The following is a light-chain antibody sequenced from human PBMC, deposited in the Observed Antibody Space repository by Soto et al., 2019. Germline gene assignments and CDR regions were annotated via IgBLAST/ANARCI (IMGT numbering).Light chain of an antibody. CDR3: AAWDDSLGGLYV. CDR1: STNIGYNA. J-gene: IGLJ1*01. CDR2: SDS. V-gene: IGLV1-44*01. Sequence: QSVLTQPPSASGTPGQRITISCSGSSTNIGYNAVNWYQKFPGTAPRLLIYSDSQRPAGIPDRFSGSKSGTSASLAISGLQSEDEADYYCAAWDDSLGGLYVFGTGTKLTVL.